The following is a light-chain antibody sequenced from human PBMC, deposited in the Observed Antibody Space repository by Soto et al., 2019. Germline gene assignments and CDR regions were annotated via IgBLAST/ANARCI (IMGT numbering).Light chain of an antibody. J-gene: IGKJ4*01. CDR1: QGIRNG. CDR3: LQDFIVPHT. Sequence: IQMTQSKTSLYASVGDRVTITCRASQGIRNGLGWYQQKPGQAPNLLIYAASSLEDGAPSRFSGNGSGTDFTLTISSLQPEDFATYYCLQDFIVPHTFGGGTKVDVK. V-gene: IGKV1-6*02. CDR2: AAS.